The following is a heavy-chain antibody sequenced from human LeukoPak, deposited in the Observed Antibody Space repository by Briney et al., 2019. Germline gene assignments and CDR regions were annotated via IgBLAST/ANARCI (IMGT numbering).Heavy chain of an antibody. CDR1: GFTFSSYW. CDR3: ASALRSSRAFDI. Sequence: GGSLRLSCAASGFTFSSYWMSWVRQAPGKGLEWVANIKQDGSEKYYVDSVKGRFTISRDIAKNSLYLQMNSLRAEDTAVYYCASALRSSRAFDIWGQGTMVTVSS. V-gene: IGHV3-7*01. J-gene: IGHJ3*02. D-gene: IGHD3-16*02. CDR2: IKQDGSEK.